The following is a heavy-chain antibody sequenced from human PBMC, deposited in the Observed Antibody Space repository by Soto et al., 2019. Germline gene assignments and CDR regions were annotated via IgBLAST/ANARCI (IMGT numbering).Heavy chain of an antibody. V-gene: IGHV4-61*01. CDR3: ARDRAAAIGYYYYYGMDV. J-gene: IGHJ6*02. CDR1: GASVNSGNYY. Sequence: TSETLSLTCTVSGASVNSGNYYWSWIRQPPGKGLEWIGYIYYSGSTNYNPSLKSRVTISLDTSKNQFSLNLSSVTAADTAVYFCARDRAAAIGYYYYYGMDVWGQGTTVTVSS. CDR2: IYYSGST. D-gene: IGHD2-2*01.